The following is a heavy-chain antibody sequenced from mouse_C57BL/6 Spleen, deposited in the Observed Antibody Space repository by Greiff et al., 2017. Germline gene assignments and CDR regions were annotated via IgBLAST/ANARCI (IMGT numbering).Heavy chain of an antibody. J-gene: IGHJ1*03. Sequence: QVQLQQPGTELVKPGASVKLSCKASGYTFTSYWMPWVKQRPGQGLEWIGNINPSNGGTNYNEKFKSKATLNVDKSSSTAYMQLSRLTSEDSAVYYCARSGYYGSSYWYFDGWGTGTTVTVSS. D-gene: IGHD1-1*01. V-gene: IGHV1-53*01. CDR3: ARSGYYGSSYWYFDG. CDR1: GYTFTSYW. CDR2: INPSNGGT.